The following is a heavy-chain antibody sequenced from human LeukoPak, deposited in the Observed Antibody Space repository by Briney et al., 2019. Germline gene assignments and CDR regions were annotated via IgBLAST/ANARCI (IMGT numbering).Heavy chain of an antibody. V-gene: IGHV1-46*01. J-gene: IGHJ1*01. CDR3: ARGGYDFWSGYYKYFQH. CDR1: GYTFTSYY. CDR2: INPSGGST. Sequence: GASVKVSCKASGYTFTSYYMHWVRQAPGQGLEWMGIINPSGGSTSYAQKFQGRVTMTRDTSTSTVYMELSSLRSEDTAVYYCARGGYDFWSGYYKYFQHWGQGTLVTVSS. D-gene: IGHD3-3*01.